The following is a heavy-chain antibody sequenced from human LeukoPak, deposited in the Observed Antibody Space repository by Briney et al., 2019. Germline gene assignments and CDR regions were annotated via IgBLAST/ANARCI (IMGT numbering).Heavy chain of an antibody. J-gene: IGHJ4*02. CDR3: ARRGRSLRYFDWSPSYYFDY. CDR2: IYYSGNT. Sequence: SETLSLTCTVSGGSISSSYWSWIRQPPGKGLEWIGYIYYSGNTNYNPSLKSRVTISVDTSKNQFSLKLTSVTAADTAVYYCARRGRSLRYFDWSPSYYFDYWGQGTLVTVSS. D-gene: IGHD3-9*01. V-gene: IGHV4-59*12. CDR1: GGSISSSY.